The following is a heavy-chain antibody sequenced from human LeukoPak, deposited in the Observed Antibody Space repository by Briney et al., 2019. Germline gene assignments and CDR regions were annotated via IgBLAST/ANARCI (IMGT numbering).Heavy chain of an antibody. Sequence: GGTLKLSCAASRFTFSSYGMSWVRQAPGKGLEWVSGISSSGGSTYYADSVKGRFTISRDNSRNTLYLQMNSLRAEDTAVYYCARHLLWFGELSGGFDYWGQGTLVTVSS. CDR1: RFTFSSYG. D-gene: IGHD3-10*01. CDR3: ARHLLWFGELSGGFDY. V-gene: IGHV3-23*01. CDR2: ISSSGGST. J-gene: IGHJ4*02.